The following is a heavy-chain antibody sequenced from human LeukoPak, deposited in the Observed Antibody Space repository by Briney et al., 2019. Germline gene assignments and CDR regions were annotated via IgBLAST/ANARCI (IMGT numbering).Heavy chain of an antibody. D-gene: IGHD6-19*01. CDR3: AKDSTHFQWLVTAEYFQH. CDR1: GCTFSSYA. V-gene: IGHV3-23*01. CDR2: ISGSGGST. Sequence: PGGSLRLSCAASGCTFSSYAMSWVRQAPGKGLEWVSAISGSGGSTYYADSVKGRFTISRDNSKNTLYLQMNSLRAEDTAVYYCAKDSTHFQWLVTAEYFQHWGQGTLVTVSS. J-gene: IGHJ1*01.